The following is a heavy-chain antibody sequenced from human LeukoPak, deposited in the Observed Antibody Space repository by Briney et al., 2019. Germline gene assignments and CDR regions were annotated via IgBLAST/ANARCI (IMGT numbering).Heavy chain of an antibody. Sequence: ASVKVSCKASGYTFTSYGISWVRQAPGQGLEWMGWINPNSGGTNFAQKFQGRVTMTRDTSISTAYMELSRLRSDDTAVYYCARGGSSGYYIHYYYYGMDVWGQGTTVTVSS. CDR2: INPNSGGT. CDR3: ARGGSSGYYIHYYYYGMDV. D-gene: IGHD3-22*01. J-gene: IGHJ6*02. V-gene: IGHV1-2*02. CDR1: GYTFTSYG.